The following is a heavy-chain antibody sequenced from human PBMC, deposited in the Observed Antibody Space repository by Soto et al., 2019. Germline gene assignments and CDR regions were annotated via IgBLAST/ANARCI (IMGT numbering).Heavy chain of an antibody. Sequence: EAQLLESGGDWAQPGGSLRLSCAASGFTFSSHGMSWVRQAPGKGLEWIAGLSRGGGTTYYAVSVKGRFTISRDNSKNIMDLIMNSLKVEDTVLYYCAKDGQYRTDGFDVWGQGTMVTVSS. V-gene: IGHV3-23*01. CDR1: GFTFSSHG. J-gene: IGHJ3*01. CDR2: LSRGGGTT. D-gene: IGHD6-6*01. CDR3: AKDGQYRTDGFDV.